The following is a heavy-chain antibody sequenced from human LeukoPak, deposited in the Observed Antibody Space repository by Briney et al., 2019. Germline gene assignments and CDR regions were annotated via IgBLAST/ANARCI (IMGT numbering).Heavy chain of an antibody. CDR3: SRDRNEAWFGESDY. CDR1: GFTFGDYA. J-gene: IGHJ4*02. D-gene: IGHD3-10*01. V-gene: IGHV3-49*04. CDR2: IRTKSNGGTT. Sequence: GGSLRLSCTTSGFTFGDYAMSWVRQAPGRGLEWVGFIRTKSNGGTTEYAASVKGRFTISRDDSKSIAYLQMNNLKTEDTAVYYCSRDRNEAWFGESDYWGQGTLVTVSS.